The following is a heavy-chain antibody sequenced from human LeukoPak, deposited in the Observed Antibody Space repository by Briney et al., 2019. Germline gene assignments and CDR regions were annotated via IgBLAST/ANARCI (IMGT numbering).Heavy chain of an antibody. CDR1: GFTFSSYS. CDR2: ISNTGRAT. J-gene: IGHJ5*02. Sequence: PGGSLRLSCAVSGFTFSSYSMHWVRQAPGEGLEWLSGISNTGRATDYADSIKGRFTISRDNSKNTVFLQMNSLRAEDTAEYFCAHQVPPNDEFFDHWGQGTLVTVSS. V-gene: IGHV3-23*01. CDR3: AHQVPPNDEFFDH.